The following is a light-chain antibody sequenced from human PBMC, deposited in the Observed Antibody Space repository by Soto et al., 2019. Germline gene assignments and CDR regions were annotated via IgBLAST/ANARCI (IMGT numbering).Light chain of an antibody. CDR3: TSYASGSAYV. J-gene: IGLJ1*01. Sequence: QSVLTQPPSVSGSPGQSVAISCTGTSSDVGGYNRVSWYKQAPGKAPKLLIYDVSNRPPGGSTRFSGSKSGNTASLTISGLQAEDEADYYCTSYASGSAYVFGPGTKVTVL. CDR1: SSDVGGYNR. V-gene: IGLV2-18*02. CDR2: DVS.